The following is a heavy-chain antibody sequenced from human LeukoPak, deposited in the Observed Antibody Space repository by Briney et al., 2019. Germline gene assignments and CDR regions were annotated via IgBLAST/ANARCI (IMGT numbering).Heavy chain of an antibody. CDR2: ISAYNGNT. CDR3: ARDVSGWDNWFDP. J-gene: IGHJ5*02. D-gene: IGHD6-19*01. V-gene: IGHV1-18*01. Sequence: ASVKVSCKASGYTSTSSGISWVRQAPGQGLEWMGWISAYNGNTNYAQKLQGRVTMTTDTSTSTAYMKLRSLRSEDTAVYYWARDVSGWDNWFDPWGQGTLVTVSS. CDR1: GYTSTSSG.